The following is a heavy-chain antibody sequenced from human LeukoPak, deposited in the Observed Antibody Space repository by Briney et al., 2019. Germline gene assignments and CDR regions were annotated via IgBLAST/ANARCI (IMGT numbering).Heavy chain of an antibody. Sequence: GGSLRLSCAASGFTFSSYSMSWVRQAPGKGLEWVSSISSSSYIYYADSVKGRFTISRDNAKNSLYLQMNSLRAEDTAVYYCARVDGDYLRRFDYWGQGTLVTVSS. V-gene: IGHV3-21*01. CDR2: ISSSSYI. CDR1: GFTFSSYS. CDR3: ARVDGDYLRRFDY. J-gene: IGHJ4*02. D-gene: IGHD4-17*01.